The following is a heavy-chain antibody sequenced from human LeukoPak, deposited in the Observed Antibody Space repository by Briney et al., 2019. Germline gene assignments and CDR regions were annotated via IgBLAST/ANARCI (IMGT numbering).Heavy chain of an antibody. V-gene: IGHV3-21*01. CDR1: GFTFNTFN. J-gene: IGHJ4*02. Sequence: GGSLRLSCAASGFTFNTFNMNWVRQAPGKGLEWVSSITSGGDYIYYADSVKGRFTTSRDNAKNSLSLQMNSLRVEETAVYYCARGHFDVLAASYKWTPEYWGQGTLVTVSS. CDR2: ITSGGDYI. CDR3: ARGHFDVLAASYKWTPEY. D-gene: IGHD3-9*01.